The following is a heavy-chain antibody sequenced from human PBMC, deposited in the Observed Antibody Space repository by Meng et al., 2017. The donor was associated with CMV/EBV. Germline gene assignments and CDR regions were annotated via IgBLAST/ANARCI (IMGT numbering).Heavy chain of an antibody. Sequence: GSLRLSCTVSGGSISSSSYYWGWIRQPPGKGLEWIGSIYYSGSTYYNPSLKSRVTISVDTSKNQFSLKLSSVTAADTAVYYCARDQGRGYSYGRDYWGQGTLVTVSS. J-gene: IGHJ4*02. D-gene: IGHD5-18*01. CDR2: IYYSGST. CDR1: GGSISSSSYY. CDR3: ARDQGRGYSYGRDY. V-gene: IGHV4-39*07.